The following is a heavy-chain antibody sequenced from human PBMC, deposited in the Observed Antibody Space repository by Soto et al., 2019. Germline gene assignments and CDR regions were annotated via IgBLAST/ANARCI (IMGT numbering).Heavy chain of an antibody. Sequence: PSETLSLTXTVAGGSINSGDYYWSWIRQPPGKGLEWIGYIYHSGSTNYNPSLKSRVTISVDTSKSQFSLKLISVTAADTAVYYCARGTSPYSSGSYSGHFDYWGQGTLVTVSS. CDR1: GGSINSGDYY. D-gene: IGHD3-22*01. CDR3: ARGTSPYSSGSYSGHFDY. V-gene: IGHV4-61*08. J-gene: IGHJ4*02. CDR2: IYHSGST.